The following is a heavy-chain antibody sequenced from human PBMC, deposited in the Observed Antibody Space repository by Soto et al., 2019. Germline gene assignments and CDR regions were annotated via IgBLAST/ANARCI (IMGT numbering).Heavy chain of an antibody. D-gene: IGHD2-8*02. Sequence: QLQLVQSGSEVKKPGSSVKVSCKASGGTFSSFTITWVRQAPGQGLEWMGRIIPILDTINYAQKFQGRLTITADTSSRTGFMELTSLRSDDTAMYYCARTHLLVGGDVFDFWGQGTMVTVSS. V-gene: IGHV1-69*08. J-gene: IGHJ3*01. CDR2: IIPILDTI. CDR3: ARTHLLVGGDVFDF. CDR1: GGTFSSFT.